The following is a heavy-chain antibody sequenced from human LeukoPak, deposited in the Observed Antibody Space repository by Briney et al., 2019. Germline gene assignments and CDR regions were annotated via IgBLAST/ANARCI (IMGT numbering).Heavy chain of an antibody. CDR2: MSSRSGII. V-gene: IGHV3-11*01. D-gene: IGHD1-26*01. Sequence: GGSLRLSCVASGFNFSDYYMNWIRQSPGKGLEWISYMSSRSGIIYYAHSVTGRFTISRDNSKNTLYLQMNSLRAEDTAVYCCARVGEGAAKDWGQGTLVTVAS. J-gene: IGHJ4*02. CDR3: ARVGEGAAKD. CDR1: GFNFSDYY.